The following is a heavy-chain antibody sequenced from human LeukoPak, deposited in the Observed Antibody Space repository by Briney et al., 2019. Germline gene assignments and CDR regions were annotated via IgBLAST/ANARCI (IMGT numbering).Heavy chain of an antibody. D-gene: IGHD6-13*01. Sequence: SETLSLTCSVSGGSISNYYWSWIRQPPRKGLEWIGYVHYSGNTNYTPSLKSRVTISVDTSKNQFSLKLSSVTAADTAVYYCARMIAAAGTEYFDLWGRGTLVTVSS. CDR3: ARMIAAAGTEYFDL. CDR1: GGSISNYY. CDR2: VHYSGNT. V-gene: IGHV4-59*01. J-gene: IGHJ2*01.